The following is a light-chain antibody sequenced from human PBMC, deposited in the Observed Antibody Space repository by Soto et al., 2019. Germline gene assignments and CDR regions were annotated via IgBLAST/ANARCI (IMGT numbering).Light chain of an antibody. CDR2: GAS. V-gene: IGKV3-15*01. CDR1: QSVGSK. J-gene: IGKJ4*02. CDR3: QQYEDWPALT. Sequence: EKVMTQSPVTLSVSPGERVTLSCRASQSVGSKLAWYQQKPGQAPRLLIYGASNRATGTPVRFSGSGSGTEFTLTISALQSEDSGVYYCQQYEDWPALTFHGGTKVDIK.